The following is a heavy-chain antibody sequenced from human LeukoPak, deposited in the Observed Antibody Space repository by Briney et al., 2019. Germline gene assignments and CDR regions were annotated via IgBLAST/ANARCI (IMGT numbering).Heavy chain of an antibody. CDR1: GGSISSYY. CDR3: ARDRYCSSTSCYGLDRYYGMDV. CDR2: IYYSGST. J-gene: IGHJ6*02. D-gene: IGHD2-2*01. V-gene: IGHV4-59*01. Sequence: PSETLSLTCTVSGGSISSYYWSWIRQPPGKGLEWIGYIYYSGSTNYNPSLKSRVTISVDTSKNQFSLKLSSVTAADTAVYYCARDRYCSSTSCYGLDRYYGMDVWGQGTTVTVSS.